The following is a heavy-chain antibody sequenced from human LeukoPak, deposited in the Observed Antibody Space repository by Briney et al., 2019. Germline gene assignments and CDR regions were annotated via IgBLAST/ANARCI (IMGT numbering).Heavy chain of an antibody. V-gene: IGHV1-2*02. CDR1: GGTFSSYA. CDR3: ARARYYDSSPDY. D-gene: IGHD3-22*01. J-gene: IGHJ4*02. CDR2: INPNSGGT. Sequence: GASVKVSCKASGGTFSSYAISWVRQAPGQGLEWMGWINPNSGGTNYAQKFQGRVTMTRDTSISTAYMELSRLRSDDTAVYYCARARYYDSSPDYWGQGTLVTVSS.